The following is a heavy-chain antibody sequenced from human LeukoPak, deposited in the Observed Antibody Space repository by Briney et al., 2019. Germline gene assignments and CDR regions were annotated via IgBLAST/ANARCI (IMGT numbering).Heavy chain of an antibody. V-gene: IGHV1-2*02. CDR1: SFTVHN. D-gene: IGHD2-21*01. Sequence: ASVKVSCKHSFTVHNIHWVRQAPGQGLEWVGWINPINPNSGGGTNYAQKFQGRVTMTRDTTISTVYMELSRLTSDDAALYFCVVSVQAVAIPAFDYWGQGTQVTVSP. CDR2: INPINPNSGGGT. CDR3: VVSVQAVAIPAFDY. J-gene: IGHJ4*02.